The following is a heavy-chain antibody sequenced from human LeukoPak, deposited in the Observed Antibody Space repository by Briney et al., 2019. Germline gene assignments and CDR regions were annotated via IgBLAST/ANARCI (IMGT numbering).Heavy chain of an antibody. V-gene: IGHV3-66*01. J-gene: IGHJ6*03. CDR3: AKRGGGNLYYYYYMDV. CDR2: IYSGGST. D-gene: IGHD4-23*01. Sequence: GGSLRLSCAASGFTVSSNYMSWVRQAPGKGLEWVSVIYSGGSTYYADSVKGRFTISRDNSKNTLYLQMNSLRAEDTAVYYCAKRGGGNLYYYYYMDVWGKGTTVTVSS. CDR1: GFTVSSNY.